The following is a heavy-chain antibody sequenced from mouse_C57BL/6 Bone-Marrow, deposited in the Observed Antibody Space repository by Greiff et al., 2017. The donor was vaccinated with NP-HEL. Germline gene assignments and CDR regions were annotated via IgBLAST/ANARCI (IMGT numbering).Heavy chain of an antibody. CDR3: ARQDYDGGSWFAY. D-gene: IGHD2-4*01. J-gene: IGHJ3*01. CDR1: GFTFSDYG. V-gene: IGHV5-15*01. Sequence: EVKLVESGGGLVQPGGSLKLSCAASGFTFSDYGMAWVRQAPRKGPEWVAFISNLAYSIYYADTVTGRFTISRENAKNTLYLEMSSLRSEDTAMYYCARQDYDGGSWFAYWGQGTLVTVSA. CDR2: ISNLAYSI.